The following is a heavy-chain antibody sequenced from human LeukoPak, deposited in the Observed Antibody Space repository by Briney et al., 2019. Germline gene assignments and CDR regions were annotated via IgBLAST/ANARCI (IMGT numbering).Heavy chain of an antibody. CDR2: IYYSGST. D-gene: IGHD2-15*01. V-gene: IGHV4-59*01. CDR1: GGSISSYY. J-gene: IGHJ4*02. CDR3: ARDGGRGAVDY. Sequence: PSETLSLTCTVSGGSISSYYWSWIRQPPGKGLEWIGYIYYSGSTNYNPSLKSRVTISVGTSKNQFSLKLSSVTAADTAVYYCARDGGRGAVDYWGQGTLVTVSS.